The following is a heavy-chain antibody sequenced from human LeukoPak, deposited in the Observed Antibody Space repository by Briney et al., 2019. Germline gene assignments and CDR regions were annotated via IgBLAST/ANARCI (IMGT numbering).Heavy chain of an antibody. D-gene: IGHD2-21*02. CDR3: ARDPIAYCGADCYSD. CDR2: IYYTGST. J-gene: IGHJ4*02. Sequence: PSETLSLTCTVSGASIISGGYYWSWIRQHPGKGLEWIGYIYYTGSTYYNPSLKNRLTTSIDTSKSQFSLKLTSVTAADTAVYYCARDPIAYCGADCYSDWGQGTLVTVSS. V-gene: IGHV4-31*03. CDR1: GASIISGGYY.